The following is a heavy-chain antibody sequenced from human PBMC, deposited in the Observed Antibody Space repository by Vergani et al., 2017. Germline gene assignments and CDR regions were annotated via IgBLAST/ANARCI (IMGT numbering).Heavy chain of an antibody. V-gene: IGHV1-2*02. CDR2: INPNSGGT. Sequence: QVQLVQSGAEVQKPGASVKVSCKASGYTFTGYYMHWVRQAPGQGLEWMGWINPNSGGTNYAQKFQGRVTMTRDTSISTAYMELSRLRSDDTAVYYCARGTAYELLWCGDEWIFDYWGQGTLVTVSS. J-gene: IGHJ4*02. D-gene: IGHD3-10*01. CDR3: ARGTAYELLWCGDEWIFDY. CDR1: GYTFTGYY.